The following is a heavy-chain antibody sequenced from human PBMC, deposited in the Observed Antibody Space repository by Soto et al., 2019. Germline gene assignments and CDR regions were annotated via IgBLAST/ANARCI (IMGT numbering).Heavy chain of an antibody. Sequence: EVQLVESGGGLVQPGGSLRLSCAASGFTVSTKYMSWVRQAPGKGLEWVSVIYSGGSTFYADSVRGRFNISRDNSKNTVTVQMNSLRAEDTAVYYCARDPWAEDYWGQGTLVTVSS. V-gene: IGHV3-66*01. J-gene: IGHJ4*02. CDR2: IYSGGST. CDR3: ARDPWAEDY. D-gene: IGHD3-16*01. CDR1: GFTVSTKY.